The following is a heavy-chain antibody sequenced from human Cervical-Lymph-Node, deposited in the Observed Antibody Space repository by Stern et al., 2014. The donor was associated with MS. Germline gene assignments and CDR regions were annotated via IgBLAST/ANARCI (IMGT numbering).Heavy chain of an antibody. V-gene: IGHV3-9*01. Sequence: VQLVESGGGLVQPGRSLRLSCAASGFTFDGYSMHWVRQAPGKGLEWVSGISWNSDSTGYADSVKGRFTISRDNAKNSPYLPMRSLRTEAAALYYCGKDVCSSGSCYSHYWGQGTLVTVSS. D-gene: IGHD2-15*01. J-gene: IGHJ4*02. CDR1: GFTFDGYS. CDR2: ISWNSDST. CDR3: GKDVCSSGSCYSHY.